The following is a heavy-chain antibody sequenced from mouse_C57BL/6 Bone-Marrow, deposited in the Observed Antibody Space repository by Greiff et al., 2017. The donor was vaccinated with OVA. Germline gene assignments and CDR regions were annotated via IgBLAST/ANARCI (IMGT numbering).Heavy chain of an antibody. D-gene: IGHD2-3*01. Sequence: QVHVKQSGPGLVQPSQSLSITCTVSGFSLTSYGVHWVRQSPGKGLEWLGVIWRGGSTDYNAAFMSRLSITKDNSKSQVFFKMNSLQADDTAIYYCANIYEVRGYYAMDYWGQGTSVTVSS. J-gene: IGHJ4*01. V-gene: IGHV2-5*01. CDR1: GFSLTSYG. CDR3: ANIYEVRGYYAMDY. CDR2: IWRGGST.